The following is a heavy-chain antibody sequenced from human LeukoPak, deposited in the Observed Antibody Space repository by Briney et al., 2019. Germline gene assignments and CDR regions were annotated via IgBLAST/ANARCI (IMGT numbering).Heavy chain of an antibody. J-gene: IGHJ3*02. Sequence: ASVKVSCKVSGYTLTELSMHWVRQAPGKGLEWMGGFDPEDGETIYAQKFQGRVTMTEDTSTDTAYMELSSLRSEDTAVYYCATVSSGSYLTDAFDIWGQGTMVTVSS. V-gene: IGHV1-24*01. CDR2: FDPEDGET. CDR1: GYTLTELS. D-gene: IGHD1-26*01. CDR3: ATVSSGSYLTDAFDI.